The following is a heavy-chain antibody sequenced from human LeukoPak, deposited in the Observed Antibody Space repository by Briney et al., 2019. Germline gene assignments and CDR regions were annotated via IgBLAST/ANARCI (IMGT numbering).Heavy chain of an antibody. CDR3: ASFHYYGSGAYYLSY. V-gene: IGHV3-53*01. CDR2: IYSGGAT. CDR1: GSTVSSNY. D-gene: IGHD3-10*01. Sequence: GGSLRLSCAASGSTVSSNYMSWVRQAPGKGLEWVSVIYSGGATYYADSVKGRFTISRDNSKNTLYLQMSSLRAEDTAVYFCASFHYYGSGAYYLSYWGQGTLVTVSS. J-gene: IGHJ4*02.